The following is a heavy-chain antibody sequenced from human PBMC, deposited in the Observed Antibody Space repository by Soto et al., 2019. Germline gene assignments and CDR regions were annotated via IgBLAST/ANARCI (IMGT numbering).Heavy chain of an antibody. Sequence: QVQLQQWGAGLLKPSETLSLTCAVYGGSFSGYYWSWIRQPPGKGLEWIGEINHSGSTNYNPSLKSRVTISVDTSKNQFSLKLSSVTAADTAVYYCANAGGKSSPVYYWGQGTLVTFSS. CDR3: ANAGGKSSPVYY. V-gene: IGHV4-34*01. J-gene: IGHJ4*02. CDR2: INHSGST. D-gene: IGHD3-16*01. CDR1: GGSFSGYY.